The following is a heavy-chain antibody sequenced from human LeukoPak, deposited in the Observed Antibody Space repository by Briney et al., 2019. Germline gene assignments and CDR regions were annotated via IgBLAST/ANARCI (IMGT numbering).Heavy chain of an antibody. Sequence: RVTISTDMSKNQISLKLSSVTAADTAVYYCARVTGGYSGYVTFDYWGQGTLVTVSS. D-gene: IGHD5-12*01. CDR3: ARVTGGYSGYVTFDY. J-gene: IGHJ4*02. V-gene: IGHV4-39*07.